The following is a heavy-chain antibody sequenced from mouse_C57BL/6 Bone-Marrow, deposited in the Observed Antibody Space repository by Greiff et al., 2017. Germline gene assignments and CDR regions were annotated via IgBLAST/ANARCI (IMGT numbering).Heavy chain of an antibody. J-gene: IGHJ3*01. D-gene: IGHD2-3*01. Sequence: QVQLQQSGAELVRPGASVTLSCKASGYTFTDYEMHWVKQTPVHGLEWIGAIDPETGGTAYNQKFKGKAILTADKSSSTAYMELRSLTSEDSAVYYCTRSGGYYSFAYWGQGTLVTVSA. CDR2: IDPETGGT. V-gene: IGHV1-15*01. CDR1: GYTFTDYE. CDR3: TRSGGYYSFAY.